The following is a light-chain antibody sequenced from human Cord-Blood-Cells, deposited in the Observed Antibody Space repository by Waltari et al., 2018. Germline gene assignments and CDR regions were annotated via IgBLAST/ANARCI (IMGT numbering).Light chain of an antibody. Sequence: QSVLTQPPSVSGAPGQRVTIPCTGSSPNIRAGYDLHLYQQLPGTAPKLLIYGNSNRPSGVPDRFSGSKSGTSASLAITGLQAEDEADYYCQSYDSSLSAVVFGGGTKLTVL. J-gene: IGLJ2*01. V-gene: IGLV1-40*01. CDR2: GNS. CDR3: QSYDSSLSAVV. CDR1: SPNIRAGYD.